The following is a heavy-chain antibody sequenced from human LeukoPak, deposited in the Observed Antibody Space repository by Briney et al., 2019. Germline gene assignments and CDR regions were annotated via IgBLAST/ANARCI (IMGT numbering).Heavy chain of an antibody. J-gene: IGHJ4*02. CDR3: ARGDHLTYYYDSSADY. Sequence: GASVKVSCKASGYTFTGYYMHWVRQAPGQGLEWMGWINPNSGGTNYAQKFRGRVTMTRDTSISIAYMELSRLRSDDTAVYYCARGDHLTYYYDSSADYWGQGTLVTVSS. D-gene: IGHD3-22*01. V-gene: IGHV1-2*02. CDR1: GYTFTGYY. CDR2: INPNSGGT.